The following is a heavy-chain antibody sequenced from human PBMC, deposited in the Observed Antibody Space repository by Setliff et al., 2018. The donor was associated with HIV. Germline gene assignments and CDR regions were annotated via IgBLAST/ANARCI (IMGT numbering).Heavy chain of an antibody. D-gene: IGHD7-27*01. CDR3: AKDGDYRTGDYDAFDI. V-gene: IGHV3-30*02. CDR1: GFTFTAHG. Sequence: PGGSLRLSCAASGFTFTAHGMHWVRLAPDKGLEWVAFIYYDENSEYYADSVKGRVTISRDNFRNTVDLQMTNLRPEDTAVYYCAKDGDYRTGDYDAFDIWGQGTMVTVSS. CDR2: IYYDENSE. J-gene: IGHJ3*02.